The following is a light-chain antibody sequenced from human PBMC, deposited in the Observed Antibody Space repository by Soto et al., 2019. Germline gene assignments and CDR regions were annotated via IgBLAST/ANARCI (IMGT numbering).Light chain of an antibody. CDR2: DVR. Sequence: QSVLTQPASVSGSPGQSITISCTGTSSDVGAFNFVSWYQQHPGKAPKLMIYDVRHRPSGVSDRFSGSKSGNTASLTIYGLQAEDKADYYCTSHTTTSPPVLFGGGTKLTVL. CDR3: TSHTTTSPPVL. CDR1: SSDVGAFNF. J-gene: IGLJ2*01. V-gene: IGLV2-14*03.